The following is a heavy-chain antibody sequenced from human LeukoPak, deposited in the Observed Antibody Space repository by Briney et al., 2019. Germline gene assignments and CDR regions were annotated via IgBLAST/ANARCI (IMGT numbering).Heavy chain of an antibody. CDR2: IRFDGSNE. D-gene: IGHD5/OR15-5a*01. J-gene: IGHJ4*02. CDR1: GFVLSSYG. V-gene: IGHV3-30*02. CDR3: VKQVYGETGYFYS. Sequence: GGSLRLSCAASGFVLSSYGMHLVRQAPGKGLEWVAFIRFDGSNEYYADSVKGRFTISRDNSKSTLYLQTNSLRVEDTALYYCVKQVYGETGYFYSWGQGTLVTVSS.